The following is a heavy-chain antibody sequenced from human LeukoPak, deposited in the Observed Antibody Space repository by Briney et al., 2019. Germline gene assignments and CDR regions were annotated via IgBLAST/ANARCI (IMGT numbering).Heavy chain of an antibody. CDR1: GFTFRTYW. J-gene: IGHJ4*02. Sequence: GGSLRLSCAASGFTFRTYWMHWVRQAPGKGLVWVSRINTDGRTTNYADSVKGRFSISRDNSKDTLYLQMNSLRAEDTAVYYCARKPIDYWGQGTLVTVSS. D-gene: IGHD1-14*01. CDR2: INTDGRTT. V-gene: IGHV3-74*01. CDR3: ARKPIDY.